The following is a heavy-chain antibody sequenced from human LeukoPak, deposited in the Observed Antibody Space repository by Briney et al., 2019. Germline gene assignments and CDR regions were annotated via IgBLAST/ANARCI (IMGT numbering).Heavy chain of an antibody. D-gene: IGHD1-26*01. CDR2: INPNSGGT. CDR1: GYTFTGYY. CDR3: ARVEVGANVVDY. J-gene: IGHJ4*02. V-gene: IGHV1-2*02. Sequence: ASVKVSCKASGYTFTGYYMHWVRQAPGQGLEWMGWINPNSGGTNYAQKFQGRVTMTRDTSISTAYMELSRLRSDDTAVYYCARVEVGANVVDYWGQGTLVTVSS.